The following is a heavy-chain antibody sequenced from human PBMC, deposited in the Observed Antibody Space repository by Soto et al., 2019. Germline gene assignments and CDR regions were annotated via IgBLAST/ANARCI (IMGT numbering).Heavy chain of an antibody. D-gene: IGHD2-2*01. CDR3: SKNNVAPAFVGFEY. Sequence: GGSLRLSCAASGFNFDNSYMSWVRQAPGKGLEWVAMLYSGGKSYYAESVRGRFTISRDISKNTLDLQMNRLTADDTAVYYCSKNNVAPAFVGFEYWGQGTLVTVSS. CDR1: GFNFDNSY. V-gene: IGHV3-53*01. J-gene: IGHJ4*02. CDR2: LYSGGKS.